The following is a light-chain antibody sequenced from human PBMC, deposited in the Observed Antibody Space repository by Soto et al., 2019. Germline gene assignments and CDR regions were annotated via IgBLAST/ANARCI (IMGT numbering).Light chain of an antibody. V-gene: IGLV1-44*01. CDR1: TSNSESHS. Sequence: QSVLTQPPSASGTPGQRIIISGSGSTSNSESHSVNWFQQVPGTAPRLLIITNNQPPSGVPDRFSGSKSGASASLAISGLQSEDEATYYCATWDDSRKGVFGTGTKLTVL. CDR2: TNN. CDR3: ATWDDSRKGV. J-gene: IGLJ1*01.